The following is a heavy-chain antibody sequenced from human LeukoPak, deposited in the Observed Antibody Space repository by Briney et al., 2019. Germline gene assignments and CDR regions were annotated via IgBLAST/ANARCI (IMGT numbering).Heavy chain of an antibody. D-gene: IGHD1-26*01. CDR2: IYYSGST. Sequence: SETLSLTCTVSGGSISSYYWSWIRQPPGKGLEWIGYIYYSGSTNYNPSLKSRVTISVDTSKNQFSLKLSSVTAADTAVYYCARDSGSYSSLDYWGQGTLVTVTS. J-gene: IGHJ4*02. CDR3: ARDSGSYSSLDY. CDR1: GGSISSYY. V-gene: IGHV4-59*01.